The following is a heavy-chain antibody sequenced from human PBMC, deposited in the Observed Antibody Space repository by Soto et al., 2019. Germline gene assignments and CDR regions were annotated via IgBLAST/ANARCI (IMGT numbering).Heavy chain of an antibody. CDR1: GFTFSNYW. CDR3: TRVPRCSKGNCYARGAVEF. J-gene: IGHJ3*01. D-gene: IGHD2-21*01. Sequence: VQLVESGGGLVHPGGSLRLSCAASGFTFSNYWMHWVRQAPGKGLVWVSRINSEGGSTAYADSVKGRFTISRDNAENTLFLQMNSLRAEDMAVYYCTRVPRCSKGNCYARGAVEFWGQGTMVTVSS. V-gene: IGHV3-74*01. CDR2: INSEGGST.